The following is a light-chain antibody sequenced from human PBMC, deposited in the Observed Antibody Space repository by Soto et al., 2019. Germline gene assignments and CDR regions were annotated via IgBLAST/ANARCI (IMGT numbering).Light chain of an antibody. CDR2: NTN. CDR1: SSNIGSNA. CDR3: ATWDDSPRDVV. V-gene: IGLV1-44*01. Sequence: QSVLTQPPSASGTPGQRVTISCSGSSSNIGSNAVNWYQQLPGTAPKLLIYNTNQRPSGAPDRFSGSKSGTSASLAISGLQSEDGADYYCATWDDSPRDVVFGGGTKLTVL. J-gene: IGLJ2*01.